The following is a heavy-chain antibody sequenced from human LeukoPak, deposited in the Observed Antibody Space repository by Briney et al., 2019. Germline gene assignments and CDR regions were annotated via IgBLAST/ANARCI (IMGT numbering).Heavy chain of an antibody. CDR2: TYYRSKWYN. CDR3: ARDRSDGRSWFRFDP. J-gene: IGHJ5*02. Sequence: SQTLSLTCAISGXSVSSNSATCNWIRQSPSRGLEWLVRTYYRSKWYNDCAVSVKSRITINPDTSKNQLSLQLTSVPPEDTAVYYCARDRSDGRSWFRFDPWGQGTLVTVS. D-gene: IGHD6-13*01. V-gene: IGHV6-1*01. CDR1: GXSVSSNSAT.